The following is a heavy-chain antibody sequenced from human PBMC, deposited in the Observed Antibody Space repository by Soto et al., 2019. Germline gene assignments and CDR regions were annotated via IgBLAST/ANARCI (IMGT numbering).Heavy chain of an antibody. J-gene: IGHJ6*03. D-gene: IGHD3-10*01. V-gene: IGHV4-34*01. CDR2: INHSGST. CDR1: GGSFSGYY. Sequence: SETLSLTCAVYGGSFSGYYWSWIRQPPGKGLEWIGEINHSGSTNYNPSLKSRVTISVDTSKNQFSLKLSSVTAADTAVYYCARGRVTMVRGARFDYYYYYMDVWGKGTTVTVSS. CDR3: ARGRVTMVRGARFDYYYYYMDV.